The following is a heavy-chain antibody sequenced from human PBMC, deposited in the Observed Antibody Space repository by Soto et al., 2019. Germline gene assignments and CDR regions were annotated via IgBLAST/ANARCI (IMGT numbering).Heavy chain of an antibody. D-gene: IGHD3-22*01. CDR3: ARAGDSSGYRFRYYYGMDV. J-gene: IGHJ6*02. CDR1: GGTFSSYA. CDR2: IIPIFGTA. V-gene: IGHV1-69*13. Sequence: ASVKVSCKASGGTFSSYAISWVRQAPGQGLEWMGGIIPIFGTANYAQKFQGRVTITADESTSTAYMELSSLRSEDTAVYYCARAGDSSGYRFRYYYGMDVWGQGTTVTVSS.